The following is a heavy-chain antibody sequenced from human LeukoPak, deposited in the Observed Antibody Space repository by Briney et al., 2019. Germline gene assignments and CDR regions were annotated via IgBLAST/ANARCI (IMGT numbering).Heavy chain of an antibody. D-gene: IGHD2-8*02. J-gene: IGHJ4*02. CDR2: IFPSGGEI. V-gene: IGHV3-23*01. CDR1: GFTLSTFA. Sequence: GGSLRLSCAASGFTLSTFAMIWVRQPPGKGLEWVSSIFPSGGEIHYADSVRGRFTISRDNSKSTLSLQMNSLRAEDTAIYYCATYRQVLLPFESWGQGTPVTVSS. CDR3: ATYRQVLLPFES.